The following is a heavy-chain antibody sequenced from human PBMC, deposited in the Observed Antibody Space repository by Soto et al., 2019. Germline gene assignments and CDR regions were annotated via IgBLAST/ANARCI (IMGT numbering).Heavy chain of an antibody. CDR2: INPNSGGT. J-gene: IGHJ5*02. V-gene: IGHV1-2*02. Sequence: ASVKVSCKASGYTFTGYYMHWVRQAPGQGLEWMGWINPNSGGTNYAQKFQGRVTMTRDTSISTAYMELSRLRSDDTAVYYCARDGLRMITFGTDRRRNNWFDPWGQGTLVTVSS. CDR3: ARDGLRMITFGTDRRRNNWFDP. CDR1: GYTFTGYY. D-gene: IGHD3-16*01.